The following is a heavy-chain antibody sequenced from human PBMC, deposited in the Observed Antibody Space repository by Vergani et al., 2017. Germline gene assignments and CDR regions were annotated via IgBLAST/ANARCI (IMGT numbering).Heavy chain of an antibody. V-gene: IGHV5-10-1*03. J-gene: IGHJ6*03. D-gene: IGHD4-17*01. CDR2: IDPSDSYT. Sequence: EVQLVQSGAEVKKPGESLRISCKGSGYSFTSYWISWVRQMPGKGLEWMGRIDPSDSYTNYSPSFQGHVTISADKSISTAYLQWSSLKASYTAMYYCARHGYGDYYYYYMDVWGKGTTVTVSS. CDR1: GYSFTSYW. CDR3: ARHGYGDYYYYYMDV.